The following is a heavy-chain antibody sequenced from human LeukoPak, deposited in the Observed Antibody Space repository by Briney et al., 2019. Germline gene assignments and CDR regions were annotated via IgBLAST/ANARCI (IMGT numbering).Heavy chain of an antibody. CDR1: GFTFSDYA. J-gene: IGHJ3*02. D-gene: IGHD3-22*01. CDR3: ARPYYDSSGAAFDI. V-gene: IGHV3-30*02. CDR2: IRYDGSDS. Sequence: PGGSLRLSCSAFGFTFSDYAFHWVRQAPGKGLEWLAFIRYDGSDSYYTDSVKGRFTISRDNSKNTLYLQMNSLRAEDTAVYYCARPYYDSSGAAFDIWGQGTLVTVSS.